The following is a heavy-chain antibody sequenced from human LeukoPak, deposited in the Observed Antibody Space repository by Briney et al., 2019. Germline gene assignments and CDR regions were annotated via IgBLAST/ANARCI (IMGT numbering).Heavy chain of an antibody. V-gene: IGHV3-7*01. J-gene: IGHJ4*02. CDR3: ARNDYGDIRY. CDR2: IKQDGSEK. D-gene: IGHD4-17*01. CDR1: GFTFSNYW. Sequence: GGSLRLSCAASGFTFSNYWMSWVRQAPWKGLEWVANIKQDGSEKYYVDSEKGRFTISRDNAKNSLYLQMNSLRAEDTAVYYCARNDYGDIRYWGQGTLVTVSS.